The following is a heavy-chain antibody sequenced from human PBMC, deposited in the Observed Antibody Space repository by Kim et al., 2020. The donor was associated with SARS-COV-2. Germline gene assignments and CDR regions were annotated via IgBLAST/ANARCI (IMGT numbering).Heavy chain of an antibody. CDR2: ISYDGSNK. J-gene: IGHJ4*02. CDR3: AKDIRKQWGGFDY. D-gene: IGHD6-19*01. CDR1: GFTFSSYG. Sequence: GGSLRLSCAASGFTFSSYGMHWVRQAPGKGLEWVAVISYDGSNKYYADSVKGRFTISRDNSKNTLYLQMNSLRAEDTAVYYCAKDIRKQWGGFDYWGQGTLVTVSS. V-gene: IGHV3-30*18.